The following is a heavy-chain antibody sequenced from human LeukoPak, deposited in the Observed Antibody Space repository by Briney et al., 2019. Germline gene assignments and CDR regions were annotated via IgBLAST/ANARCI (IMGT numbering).Heavy chain of an antibody. CDR1: GCTFSSYA. V-gene: IGHV1-69*04. CDR2: IIPILGIA. CDR3: ARQIKHDSSGYYASYYYYYGMDV. J-gene: IGHJ6*02. D-gene: IGHD3-22*01. Sequence: PRASVKVSCKASGCTFSSYAISWVRQAPGQGLEWMGRIIPILGIANYAQKFQGRVTITADKSTSTAYMELSSLRSEDTAGYYCARQIKHDSSGYYASYYYYYGMDVCGQGTTVTVSS.